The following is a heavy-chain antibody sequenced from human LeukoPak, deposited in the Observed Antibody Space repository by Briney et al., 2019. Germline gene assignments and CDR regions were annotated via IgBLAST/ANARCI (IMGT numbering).Heavy chain of an antibody. D-gene: IGHD3-22*01. Sequence: PGGSLRLSCAASGFTFSSCDMNWVRQAPGKGLEWVSYITGSSSTIYYADSVKGRFTISRDNAKNSLYLQMNSLRDEDTAVYYCARDAYDTSAYYYFDYWGQGTRVSVSS. CDR1: GFTFSSCD. V-gene: IGHV3-48*02. J-gene: IGHJ4*02. CDR2: ITGSSSTI. CDR3: ARDAYDTSAYYYFDY.